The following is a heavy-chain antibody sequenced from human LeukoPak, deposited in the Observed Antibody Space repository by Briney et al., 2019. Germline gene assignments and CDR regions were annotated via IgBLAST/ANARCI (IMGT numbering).Heavy chain of an antibody. J-gene: IGHJ6*02. Sequence: GSLRLSCAASGFTFSGFAMSWVRQAPGKGLEWVSAISGSGDSTYYADSVEGRFTISRDNSKNTLYLQMNSLRAEDTAVYYCTKRTHVLVVASYYYGMDVWGQGTTVTVSS. V-gene: IGHV3-23*01. D-gene: IGHD2-8*02. CDR1: GFTFSGFA. CDR3: TKRTHVLVVASYYYGMDV. CDR2: ISGSGDST.